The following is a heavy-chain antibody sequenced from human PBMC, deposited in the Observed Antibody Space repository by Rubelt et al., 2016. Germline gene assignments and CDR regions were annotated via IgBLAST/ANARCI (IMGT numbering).Heavy chain of an antibody. D-gene: IGHD5/OR15-5a*01. Sequence: QVQLQQWGAGLLKPSETLSLTCAVYGGSFSGFYWSWIRQPPGKGLEWIGEINHSGSTSYNPSLKSRVTISVDTSKNQSSLKLSSGTAADTSVYYWARGMVASTPWTTLGYCGQGSLVTVSS. CDR3: ARGMVASTPWTTLGY. CDR2: INHSGST. CDR1: GGSFSGFY. J-gene: IGHJ4*02. V-gene: IGHV4-34*01.